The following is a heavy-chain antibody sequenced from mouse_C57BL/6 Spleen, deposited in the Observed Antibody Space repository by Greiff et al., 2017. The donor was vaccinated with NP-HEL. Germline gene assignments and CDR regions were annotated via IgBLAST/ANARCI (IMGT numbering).Heavy chain of an antibody. CDR2: ISGGGGNT. CDR1: GFTFSSYT. Sequence: EVMLVESGGGLVKPGGSLKLSCAASGFTFSSYTMSWVRQTPEKRLEWVATISGGGGNTYYPDSVKGRFTISRDNAKNTLYLQMSSLRSEDTALYYCARRDDYDGAWFAYWGQGTLVTVSA. J-gene: IGHJ3*01. V-gene: IGHV5-9*01. D-gene: IGHD2-4*01. CDR3: ARRDDYDGAWFAY.